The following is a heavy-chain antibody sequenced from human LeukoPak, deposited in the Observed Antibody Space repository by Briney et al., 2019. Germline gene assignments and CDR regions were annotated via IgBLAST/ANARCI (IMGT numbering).Heavy chain of an antibody. CDR1: GFSLSTSGMR. D-gene: IGHD6-19*01. CDR2: IDWDDDK. V-gene: IGHV2-70*04. Sequence: SGPAVVNPTRPLTLTCTFSGFSLSTSGMRVSWIRQPPEKALEWLALIDWDDDKFYSTSLKTRLTISKDTSKNQVVLTMTNMDPVDTATYYCARGYSSGFSFDYWGQGTLVTVSS. J-gene: IGHJ4*02. CDR3: ARGYSSGFSFDY.